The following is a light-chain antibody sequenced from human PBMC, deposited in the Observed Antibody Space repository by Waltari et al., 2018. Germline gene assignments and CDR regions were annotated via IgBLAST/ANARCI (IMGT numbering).Light chain of an antibody. CDR1: SSDVGNYNY. CDR3: SSYTRSSTWV. V-gene: IGLV2-14*03. J-gene: IGLJ3*02. Sequence: QSALTQPASVSVSPGQSITISCTGTSSDVGNYNYVSWYQQHPGQAPKLLIYEVTNRPSGVSNRFSGSKSGNTASLTISGLQAEDEADFYCSSYTRSSTWVFGGGTKLTVL. CDR2: EVT.